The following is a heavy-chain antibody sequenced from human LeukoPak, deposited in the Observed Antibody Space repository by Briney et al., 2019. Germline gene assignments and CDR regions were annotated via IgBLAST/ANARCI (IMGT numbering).Heavy chain of an antibody. J-gene: IGHJ6*03. D-gene: IGHD6-13*01. CDR1: GYTFTGYD. CDR2: INTKSGAT. CDR3: ARERGIGPGYSRRWYSRGYMDV. Sequence: ASVKVSCKASGYTFTGYDMHWVRQAPGQGLEWMGWINTKSGATNYAPKFQGRVTITRDTSISTAYMEPRRLRSDDTAVYYCARERGIGPGYSRRWYSRGYMDVWGKGTTVTISS. V-gene: IGHV1-2*02.